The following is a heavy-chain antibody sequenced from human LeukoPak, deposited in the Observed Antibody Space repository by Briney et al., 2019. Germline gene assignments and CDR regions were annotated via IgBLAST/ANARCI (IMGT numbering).Heavy chain of an antibody. Sequence: GGSLRLSCAASGFTFSSYAMSWVRQAPGKGLEWVSAISGSGGSTYYADSVRGRFTISRDNSKNTLYLQMNSLRAEDTAVYYCAKGRTIAVAGPYFDYWGQGTLVTVSS. CDR3: AKGRTIAVAGPYFDY. D-gene: IGHD6-19*01. V-gene: IGHV3-23*01. CDR2: ISGSGGST. CDR1: GFTFSSYA. J-gene: IGHJ4*02.